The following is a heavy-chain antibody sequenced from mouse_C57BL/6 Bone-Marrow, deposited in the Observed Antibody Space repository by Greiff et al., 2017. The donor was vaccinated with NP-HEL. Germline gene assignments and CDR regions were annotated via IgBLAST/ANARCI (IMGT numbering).Heavy chain of an antibody. Sequence: EVKLVESGPGMVKPSQSLSLTCTVTGYSITSGYDWHWIRHFPGNKLEWMGYISYSGSTNYNPSLKSRISITHDTSKNHFFLKLNSVTTEDTATYYCARGSYGSPFAYWGQGTLVTVSA. J-gene: IGHJ3*01. V-gene: IGHV3-1*01. CDR2: ISYSGST. D-gene: IGHD1-1*01. CDR1: GYSITSGYD. CDR3: ARGSYGSPFAY.